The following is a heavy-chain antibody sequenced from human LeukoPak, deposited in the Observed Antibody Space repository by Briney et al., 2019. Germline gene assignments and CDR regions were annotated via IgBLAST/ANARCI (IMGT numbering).Heavy chain of an antibody. J-gene: IGHJ4*02. CDR1: GFTFSSYS. V-gene: IGHV3-21*04. CDR2: ISSSSSYI. D-gene: IGHD4/OR15-4a*01. CDR3: ARRAGAYSHPYDY. Sequence: GGSLRLSCAASGFTFSSYSMNWVRQAPGKGLEGVSSISSSSSYIYYADSVKGRFTISRDNSKNTLYLQMNSLRPEDTAVYYCARRAGAYSHPYDYWGQGTLVTVSS.